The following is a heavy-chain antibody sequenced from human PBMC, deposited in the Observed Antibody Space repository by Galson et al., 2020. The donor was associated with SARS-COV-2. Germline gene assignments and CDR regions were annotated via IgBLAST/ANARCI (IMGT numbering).Heavy chain of an antibody. J-gene: IGHJ4*02. D-gene: IGHD2-2*01. Sequence: GGSLRLSCTASGFTSGDYAMSWFRQAPGKGLEWEGFIRSKAYGGTTEYASSVKGRFTISRDDSKSIAYLQMNSLKTEDTAVYYCTRAPRCSGSSWYLDDYWGQGTLVTVSS. CDR2: IRSKAYGGTT. CDR3: TRAPRCSGSSWYLDDY. CDR1: GFTSGDYA. V-gene: IGHV3-49*03.